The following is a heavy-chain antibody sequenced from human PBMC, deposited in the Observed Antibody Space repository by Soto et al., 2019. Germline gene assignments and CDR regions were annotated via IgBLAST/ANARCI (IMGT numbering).Heavy chain of an antibody. V-gene: IGHV3-23*01. CDR3: AKDHREIVVVVTGTFDH. CDR1: GFTFSTYA. D-gene: IGHD2-15*01. J-gene: IGHJ4*02. Sequence: PGGSLRLSCAASGFTFSTYAMSWVRQAPGKGLEWVSSISANGGSTYYTDSVKGRFTISRDNSRNTLYLQMTSLRGEDTAVYYCAKDHREIVVVVTGTFDHWGQGTRGTVS. CDR2: ISANGGST.